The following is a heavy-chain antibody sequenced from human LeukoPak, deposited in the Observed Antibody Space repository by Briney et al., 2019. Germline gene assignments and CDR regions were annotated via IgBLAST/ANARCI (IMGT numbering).Heavy chain of an antibody. D-gene: IGHD5-12*01. Sequence: GGSLRLSCAASGFTFSSYSMNWVRQAPGKGLEWVSAISGSGGSTYYADSVKGRFTISRDNSKNTLYLQMNSLRAEDTAVYYCARARHHSGYARSAFDIWGQGTMVTVSS. CDR2: ISGSGGST. J-gene: IGHJ3*02. V-gene: IGHV3-23*01. CDR3: ARARHHSGYARSAFDI. CDR1: GFTFSSYS.